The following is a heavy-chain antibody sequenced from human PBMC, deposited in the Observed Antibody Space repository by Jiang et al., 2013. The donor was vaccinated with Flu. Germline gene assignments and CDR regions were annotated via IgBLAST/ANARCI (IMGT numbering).Heavy chain of an antibody. CDR2: FGPDGTYT. V-gene: IGHV3-74*01. Sequence: VQLVESGGNLVQPGGSLRLSCAASGFTFSSFWMHWVRQVPGKGLVWVARFGPDGTYTDYADSVKGRFTISRDNAKDTSHLQMNSLRVEDTAVYFCVRALIDDSGNEKWGQGTLVTV. D-gene: IGHD2-21*01. CDR1: GFTFSSFW. J-gene: IGHJ4*02. CDR3: VRALIDDSGNEK.